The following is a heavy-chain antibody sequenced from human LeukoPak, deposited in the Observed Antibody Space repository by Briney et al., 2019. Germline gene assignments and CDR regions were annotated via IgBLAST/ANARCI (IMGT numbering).Heavy chain of an antibody. CDR1: GYSISSGYY. D-gene: IGHD1-26*01. CDR2: IYHSGST. Sequence: ASETLSLTCTVSGYSISSGYYWGWIRQPPGKGLEWIGSIYHSGSTYYNPSLKSRVTISVDTSKNQFSLKLSSVTAADTAVYYCARQNSGSYSAYFDYWGQGTLVTVSS. CDR3: ARQNSGSYSAYFDY. J-gene: IGHJ4*02. V-gene: IGHV4-38-2*02.